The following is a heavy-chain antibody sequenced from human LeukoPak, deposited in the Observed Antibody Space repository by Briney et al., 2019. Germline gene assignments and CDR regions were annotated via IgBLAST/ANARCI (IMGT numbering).Heavy chain of an antibody. CDR3: ARAGSSGWYYFDY. Sequence: GGSLRLSCAASEFTFSSYEMNWVRQAPGKGLEWVSYISSSGSTIYYADSVKGRFTVSRDNAKNSLYLQMNSLRAEDTAFYYCARAGSSGWYYFDYWGQGTLVTVSS. CDR1: EFTFSSYE. V-gene: IGHV3-48*03. D-gene: IGHD6-19*01. CDR2: ISSSGSTI. J-gene: IGHJ4*02.